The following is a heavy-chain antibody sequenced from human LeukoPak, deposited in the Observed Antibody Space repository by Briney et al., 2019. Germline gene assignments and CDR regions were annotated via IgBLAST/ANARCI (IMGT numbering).Heavy chain of an antibody. V-gene: IGHV3-7*03. CDR2: IKQDGTEK. D-gene: IGHD3-10*01. CDR3: AKSGSLWFGESDY. J-gene: IGHJ4*02. CDR1: GFTFSNYY. Sequence: HSGGSLRLSCAASGFTFSNYYMAWARQAPGKGLEWVANIKQDGTEKYYVDSVKGRFTISRDNSKNTVSLQMNSLRVDDTAVYYCAKSGSLWFGESDYWGQGTLVTVSS.